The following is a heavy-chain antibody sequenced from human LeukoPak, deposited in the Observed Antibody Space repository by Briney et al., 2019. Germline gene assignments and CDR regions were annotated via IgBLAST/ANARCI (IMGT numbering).Heavy chain of an antibody. CDR2: ITSSGRTP. D-gene: IGHD3-10*01. CDR3: AKDRPNFYESSGSYYKIKGDF. V-gene: IGHV3-23*01. J-gene: IGHJ1*01. Sequence: GGSLRLSCEASGFTFNTHAMSWVRQAPGKGLEWVASITSSGRTPYYADSVKGRFTISGDNSKNTLYLQMNNLRGEDTAVYYCAKDRPNFYESSGSYYKIKGDFWGLGSLVTVSS. CDR1: GFTFNTHA.